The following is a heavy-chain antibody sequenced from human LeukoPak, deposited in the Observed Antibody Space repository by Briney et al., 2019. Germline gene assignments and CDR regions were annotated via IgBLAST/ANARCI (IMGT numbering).Heavy chain of an antibody. J-gene: IGHJ4*02. V-gene: IGHV1-69*13. CDR1: GGTFSSYA. D-gene: IGHD2-8*01. CDR3: ARGGTPVSWVYSDY. Sequence: SVKVSCKASGGTFSSYAISWVRQAPGQGLEWMGGIIPIFGTANYAQKFQGRVTITADESTSTAYMELSSLRSEDTAVYYCARGGTPVSWVYSDYWGQGTLVTVSS. CDR2: IIPIFGTA.